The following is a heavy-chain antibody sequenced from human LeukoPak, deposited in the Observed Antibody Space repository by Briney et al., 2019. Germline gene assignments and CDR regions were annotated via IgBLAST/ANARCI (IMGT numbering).Heavy chain of an antibody. CDR3: ARAGRWEGRPHAFDI. J-gene: IGHJ3*02. CDR2: INHSGST. CDR1: SGSFSGYY. Sequence: SETLSLTCGVFSGSFSGYYWSWVRQAPGKGLEWIGEINHSGSTNYNPSLTGRLTLSVDTSKNQFSLKLTSVTAADTAVYYCARAGRWEGRPHAFDIWGQGTMVTVSS. V-gene: IGHV4-34*01. D-gene: IGHD1-26*01.